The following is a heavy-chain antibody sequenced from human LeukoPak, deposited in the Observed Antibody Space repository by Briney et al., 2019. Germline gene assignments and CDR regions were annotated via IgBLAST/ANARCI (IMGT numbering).Heavy chain of an antibody. J-gene: IGHJ4*02. D-gene: IGHD3-22*01. CDR1: GGSISSYY. Sequence: SETLSLTCTVSGGSISSYYWSWIRQPPGKGLEWIGYIYYSGSTNYNPSLKSRVTISVDRFKNQFSLKLSSVTAADTAVYYCATLYYYDSSGYYYQDYWGQGTLVTVSS. CDR2: IYYSGST. V-gene: IGHV4-59*12. CDR3: ATLYYYDSSGYYYQDY.